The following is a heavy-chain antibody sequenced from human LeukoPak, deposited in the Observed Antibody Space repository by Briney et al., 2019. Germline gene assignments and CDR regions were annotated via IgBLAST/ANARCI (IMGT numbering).Heavy chain of an antibody. CDR1: GGSISSGGYS. CDR3: ARVRAYYGSGSLSELFFDY. CDR2: IYDSGST. D-gene: IGHD3-10*01. Sequence: PSETLSLTCAVSGGSISSGGYSWSWIRQPPGKGLEWIGYIYDSGSTYYNPSLKSRVTISLDRSKNQFSLKLSSVTAADTAVYYCARVRAYYGSGSLSELFFDYWGQGTLVTVSS. J-gene: IGHJ4*02. V-gene: IGHV4-30-2*01.